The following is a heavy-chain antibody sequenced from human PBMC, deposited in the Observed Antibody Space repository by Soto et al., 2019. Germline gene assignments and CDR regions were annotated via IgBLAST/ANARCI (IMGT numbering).Heavy chain of an antibody. Sequence: SETLSLTCTVSGGSISSYYWSWIRQPPGKGLEWIGYIYYSGSTNYNPSLKSRVTISVDTSKNQFSLKLSPVTAADTAVYYCARGIVAAAGTHYYYYGMDVWGQGTTVTVSS. D-gene: IGHD6-13*01. J-gene: IGHJ6*02. CDR2: IYYSGST. CDR1: GGSISSYY. CDR3: ARGIVAAAGTHYYYYGMDV. V-gene: IGHV4-59*01.